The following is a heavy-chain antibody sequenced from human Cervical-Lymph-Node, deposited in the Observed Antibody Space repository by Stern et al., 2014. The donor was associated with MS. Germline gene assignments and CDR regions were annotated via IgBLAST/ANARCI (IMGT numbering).Heavy chain of an antibody. CDR3: ARTDKYCSSASCSGNWFDP. D-gene: IGHD2-2*01. Sequence: VQLVESGAEVKKPGSSVKVSCKASGGTFSSYGISWVRQAPGQGLEWMGGIIHIFGTANYAQKFQGRVTITADESTSTAYMELSSLRSEDTAVYYCARTDKYCSSASCSGNWFDPWGQGTLVTVSS. CDR1: GGTFSSYG. J-gene: IGHJ5*02. CDR2: IIHIFGTA. V-gene: IGHV1-69*01.